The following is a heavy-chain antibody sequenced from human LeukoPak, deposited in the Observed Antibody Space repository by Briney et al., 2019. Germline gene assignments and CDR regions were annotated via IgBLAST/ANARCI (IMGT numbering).Heavy chain of an antibody. CDR3: ARDRRGYSYGYVGNYGMDV. J-gene: IGHJ6*02. CDR1: GGSISSYY. Sequence: PSETLSLTCTVSGGSISSYYWSWIRQPPGKGLEWIGYIYYSGSTYYNPSLKSRVTISVDTSKNQFSLKLSSVTAADTAVYYCARDRRGYSYGYVGNYGMDVWGQGTTVTVSS. D-gene: IGHD5-18*01. V-gene: IGHV4-59*06. CDR2: IYYSGST.